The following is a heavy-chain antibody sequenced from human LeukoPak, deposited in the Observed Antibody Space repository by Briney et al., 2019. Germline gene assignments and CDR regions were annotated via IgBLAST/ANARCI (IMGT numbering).Heavy chain of an antibody. CDR2: ISGSGGNT. J-gene: IGHJ6*03. CDR1: GFTFGSYA. V-gene: IGHV3-23*01. CDR3: AKSDSSGWYYYYYYMDV. Sequence: PGGSLRLSCAASGFTFGSYAMSWVRQAPGKGLEWVSAISGSGGNTYYADSVKGRFTISRDNSKNTLYLQMNSLRAEDTAVYYCAKSDSSGWYYYYYYMDVWGKGTTVTISS. D-gene: IGHD6-19*01.